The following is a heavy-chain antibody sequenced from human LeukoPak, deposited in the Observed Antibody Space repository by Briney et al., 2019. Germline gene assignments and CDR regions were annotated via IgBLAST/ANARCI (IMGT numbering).Heavy chain of an antibody. Sequence: PGGSLRLSCAASGFTVSSNYMSWVRQAPGKGLEWVSVIYSGGSTYYADSVKGRFTISRDNGENSLYLQMSSLRAEDTAVYYCGRGHYGLDVWGQGTTVTVSS. CDR3: GRGHYGLDV. CDR1: GFTVSSNY. V-gene: IGHV3-53*01. CDR2: IYSGGST. J-gene: IGHJ6*02.